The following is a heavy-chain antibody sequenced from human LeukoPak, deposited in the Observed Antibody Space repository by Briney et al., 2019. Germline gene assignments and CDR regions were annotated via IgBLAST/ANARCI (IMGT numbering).Heavy chain of an antibody. CDR3: ARQPKFLRYLDL. CDR1: GGSISSSSYY. Sequence: SETLPLTCTVSGGSISSSSYYWGWIRQPPGKGLEWIGSIYYSGTTYYNPSLKSRVIISVDQSKNQFSLKLSSVTAADTAVYFCARQPKFLRYLDLWGRGTLVTVSS. V-gene: IGHV4-39*07. J-gene: IGHJ2*01. CDR2: IYYSGTT.